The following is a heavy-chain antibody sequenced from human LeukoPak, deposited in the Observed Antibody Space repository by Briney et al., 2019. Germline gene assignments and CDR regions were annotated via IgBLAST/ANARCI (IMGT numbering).Heavy chain of an antibody. CDR2: ISGTGSTI. Sequence: QPGGSLRLSCAASGFTFSAYSMNWVRQAPGKGLEWVSYISGTGSTIYYADSVKGRFTIPRDNAKNSLYLQMNGLRIEDTAVYYCARDESVDSLMVSDYWGQGTLVTVSS. CDR1: GFTFSAYS. V-gene: IGHV3-48*01. J-gene: IGHJ4*02. D-gene: IGHD5-18*01. CDR3: ARDESVDSLMVSDY.